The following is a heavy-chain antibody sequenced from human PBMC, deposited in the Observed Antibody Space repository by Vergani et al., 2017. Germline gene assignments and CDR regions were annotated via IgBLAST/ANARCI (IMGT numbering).Heavy chain of an antibody. D-gene: IGHD4-17*01. V-gene: IGHV3-30*02. CDR2: IGYDGRIK. CDR3: AKDGRENSDYGYFDY. J-gene: IGHJ4*02. CDR1: GFTFINDW. Sequence: VQLVESGGGLVKPGGSLRLSCAASGFTFINDWMTWVRQAPGKGLEWVAFIGYDGRIKYNVDSVKGRFTISRDTSKKTLSLQMRSLRADDTAVYYCAKDGRENSDYGYFDYWGQGTLVTVSS.